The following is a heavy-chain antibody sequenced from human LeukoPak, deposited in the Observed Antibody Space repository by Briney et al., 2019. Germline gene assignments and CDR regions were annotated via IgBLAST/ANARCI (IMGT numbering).Heavy chain of an antibody. CDR3: ARVESWEHSGSSQDAFDI. CDR1: GYTFTGFY. Sequence: ASVKVSCKASGYTFTGFYIHWVRQAPGQGLEWMGIINPSGANTIYAQKFQGRVTMTRDMSTSTVYMELSSLRSEDTAVYYCARVESWEHSGSSQDAFDIWGQGTVVTVSS. J-gene: IGHJ3*02. V-gene: IGHV1-46*01. D-gene: IGHD1-26*01. CDR2: INPSGANT.